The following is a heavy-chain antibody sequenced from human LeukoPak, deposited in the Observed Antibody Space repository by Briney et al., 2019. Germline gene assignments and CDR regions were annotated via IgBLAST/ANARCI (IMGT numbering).Heavy chain of an antibody. Sequence: SETLSLTCTVSGGSISSGDYYWSWIRQPPGKGLEWIGYIYYSGSTYYNPSLKSRVTISVDTSKNQFSLKLSSATAADTAVYYCARGDYDYVFDYWGQGTLVTVSS. V-gene: IGHV4-30-4*01. J-gene: IGHJ4*02. D-gene: IGHD3-16*01. CDR3: ARGDYDYVFDY. CDR1: GGSISSGDYY. CDR2: IYYSGST.